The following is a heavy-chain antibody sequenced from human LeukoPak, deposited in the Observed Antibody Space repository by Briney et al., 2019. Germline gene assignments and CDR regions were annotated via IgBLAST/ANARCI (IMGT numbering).Heavy chain of an antibody. Sequence: GGSLRLSCAASGFTFDDYAMPWVRQAPGKGLEWVSGISWNSAGIGYADSVKGRFTISRDNAKNSLYLQMNSLRAEDTALYYCAKDQGDSSGWYEDAFDIWGQGTMVTVSS. CDR2: ISWNSAGI. D-gene: IGHD6-19*01. CDR1: GFTFDDYA. J-gene: IGHJ3*02. V-gene: IGHV3-9*01. CDR3: AKDQGDSSGWYEDAFDI.